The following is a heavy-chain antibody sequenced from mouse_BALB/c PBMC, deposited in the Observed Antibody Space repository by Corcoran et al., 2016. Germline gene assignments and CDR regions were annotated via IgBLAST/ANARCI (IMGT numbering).Heavy chain of an antibody. V-gene: IGHV1S136*01. CDR3: ASLDPGIAMDY. Sequence: EVQLQQSGTELVKPGASVKMSCKATGYTFTSNVMHWVKQKPGQGIEWIGYINPYNDGTKYNEMFKGKATLTSDTSSSTAYMEPSSLTSEDSAVYYWASLDPGIAMDYLCQGTSVTVSS. CDR1: GYTFTSNV. J-gene: IGHJ4*01. CDR2: INPYNDGT.